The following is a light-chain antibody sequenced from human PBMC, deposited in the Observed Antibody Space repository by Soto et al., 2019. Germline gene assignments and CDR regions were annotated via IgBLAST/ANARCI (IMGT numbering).Light chain of an antibody. J-gene: IGLJ1*01. Sequence: QSALTQPPSVSGSPGQSVTISCTGTSSDVGSYNRVSWYQQPPGTAPKLMIYEVSNRPSGVPDRFSGSKSGNTASLTISGLQAEDEADYYCSSYTSSSTLVFGPGTKVTVL. CDR2: EVS. V-gene: IGLV2-18*02. CDR1: SSDVGSYNR. CDR3: SSYTSSSTLV.